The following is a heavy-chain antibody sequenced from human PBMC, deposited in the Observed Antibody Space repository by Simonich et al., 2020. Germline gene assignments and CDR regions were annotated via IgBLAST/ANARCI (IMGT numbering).Heavy chain of an antibody. J-gene: IGHJ3*02. V-gene: IGHV4-39*01. CDR1: GGSISSSSYY. CDR3: ARHAGFAFDI. D-gene: IGHD6-13*01. Sequence: QLQLQESGPGLVKPSETLSLTCTVSGGSISSSSYYCGWIRQPPGKGLEWIGIIYYSGRPYTNPSLKRRVTISVDTSKNQFSLKLSSVPAADTAVYYCARHAGFAFDIWGQGTMVTVSS. CDR2: IYYSGRP.